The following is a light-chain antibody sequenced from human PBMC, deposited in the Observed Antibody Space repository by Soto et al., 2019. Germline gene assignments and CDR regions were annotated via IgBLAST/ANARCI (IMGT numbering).Light chain of an antibody. CDR1: QDIRKY. J-gene: IGKJ3*01. CDR3: QQIDNFPFT. V-gene: IGKV1-33*01. CDR2: GAS. Sequence: DIQMTQSPSSLSAYVRDRVTITCQASQDIRKYLNWYQQKPGKAPKLLIYGASNLEIGVPSRFSGSGSGTDFTFTISSLQPEDIATYYCQQIDNFPFTFGPGTKVDF.